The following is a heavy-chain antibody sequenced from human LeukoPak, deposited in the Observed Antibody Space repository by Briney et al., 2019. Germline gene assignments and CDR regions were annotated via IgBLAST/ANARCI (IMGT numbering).Heavy chain of an antibody. D-gene: IGHD5-12*01. V-gene: IGHV4-59*12. J-gene: IGHJ4*02. CDR3: TFSGYDTHYYFDY. Sequence: LETLSLTCTVSGGSISSYYWSWIRQPPGKGLEWIGYIYYSGSTNYNPSLKSRVTMSVDTSKNQFSLKLSSVTAADTAVYYCTFSGYDTHYYFDYWGQGTLVTVSS. CDR1: GGSISSYY. CDR2: IYYSGST.